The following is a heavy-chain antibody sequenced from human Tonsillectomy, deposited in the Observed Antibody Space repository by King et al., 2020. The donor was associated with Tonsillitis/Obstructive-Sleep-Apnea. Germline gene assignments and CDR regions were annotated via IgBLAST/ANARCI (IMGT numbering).Heavy chain of an antibody. Sequence: LQLQESGPGLVKPSETLSLTCTVSGGSISSSTYYWGWIRQPPGKGLEWIGSIHYSGSTYYNPSLKSRVTISVDTSKNQFSLKLSSVTAADTAVYDWAREGEYSSTNYFDYWGQGTLVTVSS. J-gene: IGHJ4*02. CDR1: GGSISSSTYY. CDR3: AREGEYSSTNYFDY. CDR2: IHYSGST. D-gene: IGHD6-6*01. V-gene: IGHV4-39*02.